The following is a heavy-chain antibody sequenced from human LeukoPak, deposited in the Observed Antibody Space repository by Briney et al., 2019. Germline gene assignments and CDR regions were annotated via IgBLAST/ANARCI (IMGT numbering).Heavy chain of an antibody. V-gene: IGHV4-39*01. CDR2: IYYSGST. J-gene: IGHJ4*02. Sequence: PSESLSLTCTVSGGSISSSSYYWGWIRQPPGKGLEWIGSIYYSGSTYYNPSLKSRVTISVDTSKNQFSLKLSSVTAADTAVYYCANYYYDGSVNFDYWGQGTLVTVSS. CDR1: GGSISSSSYY. D-gene: IGHD3-22*01. CDR3: ANYYYDGSVNFDY.